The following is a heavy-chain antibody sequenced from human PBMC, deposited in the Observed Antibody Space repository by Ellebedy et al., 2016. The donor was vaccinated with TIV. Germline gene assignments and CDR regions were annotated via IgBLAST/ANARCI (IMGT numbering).Heavy chain of an antibody. CDR3: GQVGPRANYAMDV. CDR1: GGSIISDDYY. J-gene: IGHJ6*02. V-gene: IGHV4-30-4*01. Sequence: SETLSLTXTVSGGSIISDDYYWTWIRQPPGKGLELIGYINHSGSTYYNSSLKSRLIISVDTSKNHFSLQLSSVTASDTAVYYCGQVGPRANYAMDVWGQGTTVTVSS. CDR2: INHSGST. D-gene: IGHD3-10*01.